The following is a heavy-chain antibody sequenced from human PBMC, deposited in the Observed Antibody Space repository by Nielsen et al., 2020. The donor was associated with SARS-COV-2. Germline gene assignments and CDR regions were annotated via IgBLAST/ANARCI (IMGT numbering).Heavy chain of an antibody. CDR2: INPSGGST. CDR1: GYTFSGYY. V-gene: IGHV1-46*01. D-gene: IGHD3-9*01. Sequence: ASVKVSCKASGYTFSGYYMHWVRQAPGQGLEWMGIINPSGGSTSYAQKFQGRVTMTRDTSTSTVYMELSSLRSEDTAVYYCARDGYYDILTQDNWFDPWGQGTLVTVSS. CDR3: ARDGYYDILTQDNWFDP. J-gene: IGHJ5*02.